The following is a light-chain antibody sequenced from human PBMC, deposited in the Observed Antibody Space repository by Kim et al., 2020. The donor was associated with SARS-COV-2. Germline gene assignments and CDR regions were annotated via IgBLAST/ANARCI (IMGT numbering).Light chain of an antibody. J-gene: IGLJ3*02. CDR3: AAWDDSLSGLWV. V-gene: IGLV1-47*01. Sequence: QSVLTQPPSASGTPGQRVAISCSGSSSNIGSNYVYWFQQLPGTTPKLLIYRDHQRPSGVPDRFSASKSGTSASLAISGLRSEDEADYYCAAWDDSLSGLWVFGRGTQLTVL. CDR2: RDH. CDR1: SSNIGSNY.